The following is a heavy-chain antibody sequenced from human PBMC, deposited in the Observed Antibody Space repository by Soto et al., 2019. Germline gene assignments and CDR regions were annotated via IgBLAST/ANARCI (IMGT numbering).Heavy chain of an antibody. CDR1: GFTFSTFW. CDR2: INSDGSST. V-gene: IGHV3-74*01. Sequence: EVQLVESGGGLVQPAGSLRLSCEASGFTFSTFWMHWVRQAPGKGLVWVSRINSDGSSTNYADSVKGRVTISRDNAKNTLYLQLNSLRPEDTAVYYCARDFEYWGQGTLVTVSS. CDR3: ARDFEY. J-gene: IGHJ4*02.